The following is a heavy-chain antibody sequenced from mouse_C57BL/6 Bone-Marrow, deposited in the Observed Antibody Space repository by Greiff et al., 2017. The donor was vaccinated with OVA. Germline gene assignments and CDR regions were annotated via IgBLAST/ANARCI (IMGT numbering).Heavy chain of an antibody. J-gene: IGHJ1*03. CDR3: TGPSCITAVGLSWYFDV. Sequence: EVQVVESGGGLVQPGGSMKLSCVASGFTFSNYWMNWVRQSPEKGLEWVAQIRLKSGNYETHYAESVKGRFTISRDDSKSSVYLKMNNLRTEDTGIDDCTGPSCITAVGLSWYFDVWGTGTTVTVSS. CDR1: GFTFSNYW. D-gene: IGHD1-1*01. CDR2: IRLKSGNYET. V-gene: IGHV6-3*01.